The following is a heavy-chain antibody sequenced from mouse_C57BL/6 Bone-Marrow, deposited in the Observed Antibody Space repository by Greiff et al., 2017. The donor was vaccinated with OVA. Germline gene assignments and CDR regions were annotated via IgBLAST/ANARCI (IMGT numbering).Heavy chain of an antibody. D-gene: IGHD2-2*01. Sequence: DVQLLESGAELVRPGSSVKMSCKTSGYTFTSYGINWVKQRPGQGLEWIGFIYIGNSYTEYNEKFKGKATLTSDTSSSTAYMQLSSLTSEDSAIYYFSRCVYYGYDDAMDYWGQGTSVTVSS. CDR1: GYTFTSYG. CDR2: IYIGNSYT. V-gene: IGHV1-58*01. J-gene: IGHJ4*01. CDR3: SRCVYYGYDDAMDY.